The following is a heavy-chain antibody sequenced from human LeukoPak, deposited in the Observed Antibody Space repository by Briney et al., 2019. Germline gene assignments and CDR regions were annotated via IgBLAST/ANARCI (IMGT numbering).Heavy chain of an antibody. CDR2: IYYSGNT. CDR1: GGSISSSSYY. CDR3: ARAPRIAAAGSDY. D-gene: IGHD6-13*01. J-gene: IGHJ4*02. V-gene: IGHV4-39*01. Sequence: SETLSLTWTVSGGSISSSSYYWGWIRQPPGKGLEWIGSIYYSGNTYYNPSLKSRVTISVDTSKNQLSLKLSSVTAADTAVYYCARAPRIAAAGSDYWGQGTLVTVSS.